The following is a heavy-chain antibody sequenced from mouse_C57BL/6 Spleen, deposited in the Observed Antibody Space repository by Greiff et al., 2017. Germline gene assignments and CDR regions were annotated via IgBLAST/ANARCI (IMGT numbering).Heavy chain of an antibody. CDR2: IRLKSDNYAT. CDR1: GFTFSNYW. D-gene: IGHD2-4*01. Sequence: EVQLQESGGGLVQPGGSMKLSCVASGFTFSNYWMNWVRQSPEKGLEWVAQIRLKSDNYATHSAESVKGRFTISRDDSKSSVYLQMNNLRAEDTGIYYCIYDCVGWFAYWGQGTLVTVSA. V-gene: IGHV6-3*01. CDR3: IYDCVGWFAY. J-gene: IGHJ3*01.